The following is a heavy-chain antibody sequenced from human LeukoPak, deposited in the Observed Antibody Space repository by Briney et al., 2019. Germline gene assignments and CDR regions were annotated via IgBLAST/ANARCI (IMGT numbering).Heavy chain of an antibody. V-gene: IGHV3-48*04. J-gene: IGHJ4*02. CDR3: AAHIAIAAAAFDY. Sequence: GGSLRLSCAASGFTFSSYAMHWVRQAPGKGLEWVSYISSSSSIIYYADSVKGRFTISRDNAKNSLYLQMNSLRAEDTAVYYCAAHIAIAAAAFDYWGQGTLVTVSS. D-gene: IGHD6-13*01. CDR1: GFTFSSYA. CDR2: ISSSSSII.